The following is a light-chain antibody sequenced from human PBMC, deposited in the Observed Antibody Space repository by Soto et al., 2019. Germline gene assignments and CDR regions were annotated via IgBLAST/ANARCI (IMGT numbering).Light chain of an antibody. CDR3: QQSLTMPIT. Sequence: DIQMTQSPSSLSVSVSDRVTITCRASQSINNYLNWYLQRPGQAPKLLIRSASTLQRGVPSRFSGSGSRTEFTLTIADLQPDDFGTYYCQQSLTMPITFGHGTRLEI. CDR2: SAS. CDR1: QSINNY. J-gene: IGKJ5*01. V-gene: IGKV1-39*01.